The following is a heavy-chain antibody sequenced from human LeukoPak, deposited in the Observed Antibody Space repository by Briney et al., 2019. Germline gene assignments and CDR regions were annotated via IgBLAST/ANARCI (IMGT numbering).Heavy chain of an antibody. D-gene: IGHD3-10*01. Sequence: ASVKVSCKASGYTFTGYYMHWVRQAPGKGLEWMGWINPNSGGTNYAQKFQGRVTMTRDTSISTVYMELSRLRSDDTAVYYCARGPGKGLASKAPHYCGMDVWGQGTTVTVSS. V-gene: IGHV1-2*02. J-gene: IGHJ6*01. CDR3: ARGPGKGLASKAPHYCGMDV. CDR1: GYTFTGYY. CDR2: INPNSGGT.